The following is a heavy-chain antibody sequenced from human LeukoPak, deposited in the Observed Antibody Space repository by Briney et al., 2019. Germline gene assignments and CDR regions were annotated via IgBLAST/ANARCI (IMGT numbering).Heavy chain of an antibody. CDR1: GGSVTTIY. J-gene: IGHJ6*03. V-gene: IGHV4-4*07. D-gene: IGHD3-10*01. CDR2: IHASVTI. CDR3: ARHNRWFGDPYYYYMDV. Sequence: KPSETLSLTCTVSGGSVTTIYWSWIRQPAGKVLEWVGRIHASVTINYNPSLKSRVSISMDTSKNQFSLKLTSVTAADTALYYCARHNRWFGDPYYYYMDVWGKGTTVTVSS.